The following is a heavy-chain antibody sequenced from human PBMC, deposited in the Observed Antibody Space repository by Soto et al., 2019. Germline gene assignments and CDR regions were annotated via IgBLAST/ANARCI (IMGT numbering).Heavy chain of an antibody. CDR1: GFTFSTSW. J-gene: IGHJ4*02. Sequence: ESGGGLVQPGGSLRLSCAASGFTFSTSWMSWVRQAPGKGLEWVASINRDGSAKYYVDSVKGRFTISRDNANNSLYLQMNSLRADDTAVYYCARDQYWGQGTLVTVSS. V-gene: IGHV3-7*01. CDR2: INRDGSAK. CDR3: ARDQY.